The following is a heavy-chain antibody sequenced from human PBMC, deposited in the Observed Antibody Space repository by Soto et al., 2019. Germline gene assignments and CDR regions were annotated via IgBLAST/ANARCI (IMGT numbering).Heavy chain of an antibody. CDR2: IYYSGST. CDR3: ARATGLAAAGKGSSVGWYYYYGMDV. V-gene: IGHV4-31*03. CDR1: GGSISSGGYY. D-gene: IGHD6-13*01. J-gene: IGHJ6*02. Sequence: QVQLQESGPGLVKPSQTLSLTCTVSGGSISSGGYYWSWIRQHPGKGLEWIGYIYYSGSTYYNPSLQSRVTISVDTSKNQFSLKLSSVTAADTAVYYCARATGLAAAGKGSSVGWYYYYGMDVWGQGTTVTVSS.